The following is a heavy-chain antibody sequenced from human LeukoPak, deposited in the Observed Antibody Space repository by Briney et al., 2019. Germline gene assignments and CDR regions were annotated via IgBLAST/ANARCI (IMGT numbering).Heavy chain of an antibody. D-gene: IGHD6-13*01. CDR2: IYSSGST. Sequence: SETLSLTCTVSGGSISSYHWSWIRQPAGKGLEWIGHIYSSGSTNYNPSLKGRVTMSVATSKNQFSLHLSSVTAADTAVYYCARSAFLVTAPGLYYFDYWGQGTLVAVSS. CDR3: ARSAFLVTAPGLYYFDY. V-gene: IGHV4-4*07. CDR1: GGSISSYH. J-gene: IGHJ4*02.